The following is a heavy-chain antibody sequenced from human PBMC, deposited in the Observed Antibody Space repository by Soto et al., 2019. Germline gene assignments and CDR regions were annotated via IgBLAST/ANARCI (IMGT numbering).Heavy chain of an antibody. D-gene: IGHD5-12*01. CDR1: GFIFSSHT. V-gene: IGHV3-21*02. Sequence: EVQLVESGGGLVKPGGSLRLSCAASGFIFSSHTMNWVRRVPGKGLEWVSSISASSTYIYYADSLKGRFTISRDNAYNSLYLQVSSLRAEDTAVYYCARGWLRDPWMYWGQGTLVTVSS. CDR3: ARGWLRDPWMY. CDR2: ISASSTYI. J-gene: IGHJ4*02.